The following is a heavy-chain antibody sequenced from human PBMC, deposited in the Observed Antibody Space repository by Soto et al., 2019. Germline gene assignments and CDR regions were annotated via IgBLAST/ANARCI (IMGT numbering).Heavy chain of an antibody. CDR3: ARGRRDVYGMDV. D-gene: IGHD3-10*01. V-gene: IGHV4-30-4*01. CDR2: IYYSGST. CDR1: GGSISSGDYY. J-gene: IGHJ6*02. Sequence: KPSETLSLTCTVSGGSISSGDYYWSWIRQPPGKGLEWIGYIYYSGSTYYNPSLKSRVTISVDTSKNQFSLKLSSVTAADTAVYYCARGRRDVYGMDVRGQGPNVTVSS.